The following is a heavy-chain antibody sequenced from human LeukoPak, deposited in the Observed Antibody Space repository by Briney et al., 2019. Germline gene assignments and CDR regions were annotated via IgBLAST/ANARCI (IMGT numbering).Heavy chain of an antibody. Sequence: GGSLRLSCAASGFTFSSYSMNWVRQAPGKGLEWVSSISSSSSYIYYADSVKGRFTISRDNAKNSLYLQMNSLRAEDTAVYYCARDRGYSSSWSHTNYFDYWGQGTLVTVSS. CDR2: ISSSSSYI. CDR1: GFTFSSYS. J-gene: IGHJ4*02. D-gene: IGHD6-13*01. CDR3: ARDRGYSSSWSHTNYFDY. V-gene: IGHV3-21*04.